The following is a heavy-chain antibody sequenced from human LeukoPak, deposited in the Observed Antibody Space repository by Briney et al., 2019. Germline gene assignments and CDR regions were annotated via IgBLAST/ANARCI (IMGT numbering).Heavy chain of an antibody. Sequence: ASVKVSYKASGYTFTSYDINWVRQAPGQGLEWMGGFDPEDGETIYAQKFQGRVTMTEDTSTDTAYMELSSLRSEDTAVYYCAISPSGYSISLGFDYWGQGTLVTVSS. CDR3: AISPSGYSISLGFDY. CDR2: FDPEDGET. J-gene: IGHJ4*02. V-gene: IGHV1-24*01. D-gene: IGHD6-13*01. CDR1: GYTFTSYD.